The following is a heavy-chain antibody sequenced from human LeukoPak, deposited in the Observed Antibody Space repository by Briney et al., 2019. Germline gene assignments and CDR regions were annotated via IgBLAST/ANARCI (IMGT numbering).Heavy chain of an antibody. Sequence: GGSLRLSCAASGFTFSNYAMHWVRQAPGKGLEWVAVISYDGRNKQYADSAKGRFTISRDNSKNTLYLQTNSLRAEDTAVYYCARGQFRLHSYDGSTFDYWGQGTLVTVSS. J-gene: IGHJ4*02. CDR1: GFTFSNYA. CDR3: ARGQFRLHSYDGSTFDY. V-gene: IGHV3-30*04. D-gene: IGHD3-22*01. CDR2: ISYDGRNK.